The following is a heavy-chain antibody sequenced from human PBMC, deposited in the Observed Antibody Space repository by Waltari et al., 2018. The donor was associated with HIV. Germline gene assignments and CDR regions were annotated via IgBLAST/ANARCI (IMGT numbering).Heavy chain of an antibody. V-gene: IGHV3-15*01. CDR2: IKRKIDGGTA. CDR1: GFDFSHAW. J-gene: IGHJ4*02. Sequence: EVRLVESGGGLVKPGGSHIIPCKASGFDFSHAWMSWVRQAPGKGLEWLGRIKRKIDGGTADYTQSVQGRFSISRDDSTNTLYLEMNRLKSEDTAVYYCTTDKSWSPDYWGQGTLVTVSS. CDR3: TTDKSWSPDY.